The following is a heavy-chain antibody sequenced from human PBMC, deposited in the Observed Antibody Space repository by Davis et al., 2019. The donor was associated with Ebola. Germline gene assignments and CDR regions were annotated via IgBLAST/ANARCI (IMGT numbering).Heavy chain of an antibody. J-gene: IGHJ4*02. CDR3: AKGLGLWEPYYFDY. Sequence: GESLKISCAASGFTFSSYAMSWVRQAPGKGLEWVSAISGSGGSTYYADSVKGRFTISRDNSKNTLYLQMNSLRAEDTAVYYCAKGLGLWEPYYFDYWGQGTLVTVSS. D-gene: IGHD1-26*01. CDR1: GFTFSSYA. V-gene: IGHV3-23*01. CDR2: ISGSGGST.